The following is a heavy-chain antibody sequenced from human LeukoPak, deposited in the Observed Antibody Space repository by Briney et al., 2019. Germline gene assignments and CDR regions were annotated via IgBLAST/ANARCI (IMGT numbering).Heavy chain of an antibody. CDR1: GFTFSSYS. CDR2: ISSSSSTI. D-gene: IGHD2-15*01. V-gene: IGHV3-48*01. Sequence: HPGGSLRLSCAASGFTFSSYSMKWVRQAPGKGLEWVSYISSSSSTINYADSVKGRFTISRDNANNSLYLQMNSLRAEDTAVYYCARRSYSGLDYWGQGTLVTVSS. CDR3: ARRSYSGLDY. J-gene: IGHJ4*02.